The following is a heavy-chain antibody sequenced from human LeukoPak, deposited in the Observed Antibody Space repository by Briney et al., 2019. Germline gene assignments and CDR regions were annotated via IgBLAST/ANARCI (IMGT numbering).Heavy chain of an antibody. CDR2: IDSDGSDT. Sequence: GGSLRLSCTASGFTFSDYWLHWVRQAPGKGLVWVSRIDSDGSDTSYADSVKGRFTISRDNAKNTLYLQINSLRADDTAVYYCTRDRRYGGMDVWGQGTTVTVSS. CDR3: TRDRRYGGMDV. V-gene: IGHV3-74*01. CDR1: GFTFSDYW. D-gene: IGHD1-1*01. J-gene: IGHJ6*02.